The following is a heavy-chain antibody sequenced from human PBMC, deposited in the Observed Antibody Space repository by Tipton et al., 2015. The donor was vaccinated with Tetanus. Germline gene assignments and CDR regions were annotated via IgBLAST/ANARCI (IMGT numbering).Heavy chain of an antibody. CDR2: IYYSGSA. CDR3: GGMQHYGMDD. V-gene: IGHV4-59*12. D-gene: IGHD6-13*01. Sequence: TLSLTCAVSGGSISSYYWSWIRQPPGKGLVWIGYIYYSGSAYYNPSLKSRVTISIETSKNQFSLKLSSVTAADTAVYYCGGMQHYGMDDCGRGTTITVSS. J-gene: IGHJ6*02. CDR1: GGSISSYY.